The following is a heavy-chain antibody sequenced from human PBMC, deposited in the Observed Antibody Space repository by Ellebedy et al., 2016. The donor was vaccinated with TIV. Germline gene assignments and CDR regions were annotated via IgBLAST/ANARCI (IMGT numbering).Heavy chain of an antibody. CDR3: ARDRSSAARLGGMDV. Sequence: GESLKISCVASGFTFDPYDMNWVRQAPGMGLEWVAYVNRRCGDMYYADSVKGRFTISTDNAKNSLYLEMNSLRGEDTAVYYCARDRSSAARLGGMDVWGPGTTVTVTS. CDR2: VNRRCGDM. V-gene: IGHV3-21*05. CDR1: GFTFDPYD. J-gene: IGHJ6*02. D-gene: IGHD6-6*01.